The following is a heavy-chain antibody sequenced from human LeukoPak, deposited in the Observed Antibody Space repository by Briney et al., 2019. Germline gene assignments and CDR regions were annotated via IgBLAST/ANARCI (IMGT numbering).Heavy chain of an antibody. Sequence: ASVKVSCKASGYTFTSYAMHWVRQAPGQRLEWMGWINAGNGNTKYSQEFQGRVTISRDTSASTAYMELSSLRSEDTAVYYCARGPPYGPPFDYWGQGTLVTVSS. CDR2: INAGNGNT. CDR3: ARGPPYGPPFDY. J-gene: IGHJ4*02. V-gene: IGHV1-3*03. CDR1: GYTFTSYA. D-gene: IGHD3-10*01.